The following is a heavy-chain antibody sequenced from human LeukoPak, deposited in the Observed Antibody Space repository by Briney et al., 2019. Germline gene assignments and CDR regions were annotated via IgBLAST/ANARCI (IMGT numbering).Heavy chain of an antibody. J-gene: IGHJ4*02. Sequence: SGGSLRLSCSASGFPFSSFAMHWVSQAPGKWMEYVSAINSNGDITDYADSVKGRFTISRDSYKNTLYLHMSSLRAEDTAVYYCVKSPHASSSYFDYWGQGTLVTVSS. CDR1: GFPFSSFA. D-gene: IGHD6-19*01. CDR2: INSNGDIT. V-gene: IGHV3-64D*09. CDR3: VKSPHASSSYFDY.